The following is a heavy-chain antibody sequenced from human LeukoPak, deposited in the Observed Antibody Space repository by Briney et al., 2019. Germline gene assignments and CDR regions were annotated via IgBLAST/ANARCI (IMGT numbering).Heavy chain of an antibody. J-gene: IGHJ3*02. Sequence: WIRQPPGKGLEWVSGVNWNGGSTGYADSVKGRFTISRDNAKNSLYLQMNSLRAEDTALYYCARVWFGINGAFDIWGQGTVVIVSS. CDR2: VNWNGGST. CDR3: ARVWFGINGAFDI. V-gene: IGHV3-20*03. D-gene: IGHD3-10*01.